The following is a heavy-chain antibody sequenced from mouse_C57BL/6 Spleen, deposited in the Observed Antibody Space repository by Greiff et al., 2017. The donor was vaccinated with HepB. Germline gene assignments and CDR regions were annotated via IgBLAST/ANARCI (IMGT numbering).Heavy chain of an antibody. D-gene: IGHD3-2*02. J-gene: IGHJ2*01. V-gene: IGHV1-52*01. CDR3: ARGSSGYGYYFDY. CDR1: GYTFTSYW. Sequence: QVQLQQSGAELVRPGSSVKLSCKASGYTFTSYWMHWVKQRPIQGLEWIGNIDPSDSETHYNQKFKDKATLTVDKSSSTAYMQLSSLTSEDSAVYYCARGSSGYGYYFDYWGQGTTLTVSS. CDR2: IDPSDSET.